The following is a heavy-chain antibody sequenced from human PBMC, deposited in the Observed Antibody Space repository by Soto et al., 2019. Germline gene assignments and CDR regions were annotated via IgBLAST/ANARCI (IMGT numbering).Heavy chain of an antibody. CDR1: GLTFVAYA. V-gene: IGHV3-9*01. Sequence: PVGSVSLSWAASGLTFVAYAMYWVRTTPGKGLEWVSGISGNSGNIGYSDSVKGRFTISRDNAKNSLYLQMDSLRAEDSGVYYCARDIGNQIQLYHWGQETRFTFAS. CDR2: ISGNSGNI. J-gene: IGHJ4*01. D-gene: IGHD5-18*01. CDR3: ARDIGNQIQLYH.